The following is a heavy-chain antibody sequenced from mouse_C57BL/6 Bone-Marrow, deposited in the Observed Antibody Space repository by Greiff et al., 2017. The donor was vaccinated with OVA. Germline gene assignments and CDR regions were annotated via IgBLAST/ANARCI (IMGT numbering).Heavy chain of an antibody. CDR1: GYSFTDYN. V-gene: IGHV1-39*01. Sequence: VHVKQSGPELVKPGASVKISCKASGYSFTDYNMNWVKQSTGKSLEWIGVINPNYGTTSYNQKFKGKATLTVDQSSSTAFMQLNRLTYEDSADYYCARRYYSNYYAMDYWGQGTSVTVSS. D-gene: IGHD2-5*01. CDR3: ARRYYSNYYAMDY. J-gene: IGHJ4*01. CDR2: INPNYGTT.